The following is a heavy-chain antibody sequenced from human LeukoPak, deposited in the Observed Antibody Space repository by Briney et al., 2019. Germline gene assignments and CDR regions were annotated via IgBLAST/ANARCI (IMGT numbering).Heavy chain of an antibody. Sequence: GGSLRLSCAGSGFTFNNYAMSWVRRAPRKGLGWVSTLMLGGDGKHYADSVKGRFTISRDRSESTLYLQMNGLRADDTAVYYCVRAAPRDCSPASCSLFDTWGQGTLVTVSS. J-gene: IGHJ4*02. CDR3: VRAAPRDCSPASCSLFDT. V-gene: IGHV3-23*01. D-gene: IGHD2-2*01. CDR1: GFTFNNYA. CDR2: LMLGGDGK.